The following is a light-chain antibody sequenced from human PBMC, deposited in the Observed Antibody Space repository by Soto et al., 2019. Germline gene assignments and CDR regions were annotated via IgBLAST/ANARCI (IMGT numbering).Light chain of an antibody. CDR3: NSYTSSSTLYV. J-gene: IGLJ1*01. Sequence: QSVLTQPASVSGSPGQSITISCTGTSSDIGTYNYVSWYQQHPGKAPKLMLYEVSNRPSGVSNRFFGSKPGNTASLTISGLQAEDEADYFCNSYTSSSTLYVFGTGTKLTVL. V-gene: IGLV2-14*01. CDR2: EVS. CDR1: SSDIGTYNY.